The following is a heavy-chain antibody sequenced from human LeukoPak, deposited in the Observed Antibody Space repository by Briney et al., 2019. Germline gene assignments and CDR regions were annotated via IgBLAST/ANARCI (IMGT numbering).Heavy chain of an antibody. D-gene: IGHD2-2*01. J-gene: IGHJ4*02. Sequence: GASVKVSCKASGYTFTSYDINWVRQATGQGLEWMGWMNPHSGNTGFAQNFQGRVAMTRNTSIDTAYMELSSLRVADTAVYYCVRGFRSDTSGRKFDCWGQGTLVTVSS. CDR2: MNPHSGNT. CDR3: VRGFRSDTSGRKFDC. CDR1: GYTFTSYD. V-gene: IGHV1-8*01.